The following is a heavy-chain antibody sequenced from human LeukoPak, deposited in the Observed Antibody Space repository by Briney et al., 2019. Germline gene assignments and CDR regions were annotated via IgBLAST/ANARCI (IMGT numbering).Heavy chain of an antibody. J-gene: IGHJ4*02. V-gene: IGHV1-18*04. CDR1: GYTFTSYG. D-gene: IGHD6-13*01. Sequence: ASVKVSCKASGYTFTSYGISWVRQAPGQGLEWMGWISAYNGNTNYAQKLQGRVTMTTDSSTSTAYVELRSLRSDDTSVYYCARDEKYCSSWFHYWGQGTLVTVSS. CDR3: ARDEKYCSSWFHY. CDR2: ISAYNGNT.